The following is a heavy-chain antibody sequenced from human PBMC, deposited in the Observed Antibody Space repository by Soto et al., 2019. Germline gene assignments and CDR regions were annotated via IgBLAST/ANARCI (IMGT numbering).Heavy chain of an antibody. CDR1: GGSVSSGTSY. CDR2: IYNSGST. Sequence: SETLSLTCTVSGGSVSSGTSYWSWIRQPPGKGLEWIGYIYNSGSTDYNPSLKSRVTISLDTSKNQFSLKLGSVTAADTAVYYCASGSSVSAYIDYWGQGTLVTVSS. D-gene: IGHD6-13*01. V-gene: IGHV4-61*01. CDR3: ASGSSVSAYIDY. J-gene: IGHJ4*02.